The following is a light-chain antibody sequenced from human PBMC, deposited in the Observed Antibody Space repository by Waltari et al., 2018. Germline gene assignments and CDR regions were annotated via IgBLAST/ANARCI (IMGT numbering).Light chain of an antibody. CDR3: SSYTNSGTLVV. CDR2: EVS. Sequence: QSALTQPASVSGSPGQSITISCTGSSRDVGGYSFVSWYQQHPGKVPKLIIYEVSNRPSGVSNRFSGSKSGNTASLIISGLHAEDEADYYCSSYTNSGTLVVFGGGTKLTVL. J-gene: IGLJ3*02. CDR1: SRDVGGYSF. V-gene: IGLV2-14*01.